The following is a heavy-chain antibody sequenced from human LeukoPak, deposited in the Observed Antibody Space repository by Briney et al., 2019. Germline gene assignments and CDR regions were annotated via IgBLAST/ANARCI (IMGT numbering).Heavy chain of an antibody. CDR1: GFTFSSYW. V-gene: IGHV3-7*01. CDR3: ARDITASWPYYFDY. D-gene: IGHD1-20*01. CDR2: IKQDGSEK. J-gene: IGHJ4*02. Sequence: PGGSLRLSCAASGFTFSSYWMSWVRQAPGKGLEWVAKIKQDGSEKYYVDSVKGRFTISRDNAKNSLYLQMNSLRAEDTAVYYCARDITASWPYYFDYWGQGTLVTVSS.